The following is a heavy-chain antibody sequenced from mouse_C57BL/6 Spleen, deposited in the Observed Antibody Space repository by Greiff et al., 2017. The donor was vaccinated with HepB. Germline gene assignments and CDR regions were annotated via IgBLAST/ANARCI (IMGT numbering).Heavy chain of an antibody. Sequence: EVHLVESGGDLVKPGGSLKLSCAASGFTFSSYGMSWVRQTPDKRLEWVATISSGGSYTYYPDSVKGRFTISRDNAKNTLYLQMSSLKSEDTAMYYCARGETGTFAYWGQGTLVTVSA. J-gene: IGHJ3*01. CDR2: ISSGGSYT. CDR3: ARGETGTFAY. V-gene: IGHV5-6*01. CDR1: GFTFSSYG. D-gene: IGHD4-1*01.